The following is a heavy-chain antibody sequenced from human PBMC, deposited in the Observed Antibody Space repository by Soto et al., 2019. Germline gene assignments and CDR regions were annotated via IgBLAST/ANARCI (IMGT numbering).Heavy chain of an antibody. CDR3: ARQSGYSSGWYPY. D-gene: IGHD6-19*01. CDR2: IYYTGST. Sequence: QVQLQESGPGLVKPSETRSLTCTVAGGCISSYYWSWIRQPPGKGLEWIAYIYYTGSTNYNPSLKSRVTISLDTSKNQFSLKLYSVTAADTAVYYCARQSGYSSGWYPYWGQGTLVTVSS. CDR1: GGCISSYY. J-gene: IGHJ4*02. V-gene: IGHV4-59*08.